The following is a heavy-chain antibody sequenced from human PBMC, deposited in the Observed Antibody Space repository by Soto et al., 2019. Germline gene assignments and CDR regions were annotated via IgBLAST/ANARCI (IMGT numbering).Heavy chain of an antibody. Sequence: SGTLSLTCTVSGCSISSYYWSWIRQPPGKGLEWIGYIYYSGSTNYNPSLKSRVTISVDTSKNQFSLKLSSVTAADTAVYYCARSVAAAGRNWFDPWGQGTLVTVSS. CDR2: IYYSGST. D-gene: IGHD6-13*01. J-gene: IGHJ5*02. CDR1: GCSISSYY. V-gene: IGHV4-59*01. CDR3: ARSVAAAGRNWFDP.